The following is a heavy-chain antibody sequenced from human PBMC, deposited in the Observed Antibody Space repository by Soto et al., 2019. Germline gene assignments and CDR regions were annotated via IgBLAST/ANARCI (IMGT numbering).Heavy chain of an antibody. Sequence: QVQLEQSGAEVKKPGSSVKISCKASGGTLSDHGVSWLRQAPGQGLEWVGGTIPVFNTAKYAPKFQGRVTIAAAKPTNIAYMELGSLRSDDTAFYSCARGVYGSGNYYTGPSAFDIWGQGTLVIVSS. D-gene: IGHD3-10*01. CDR2: TIPVFNTA. J-gene: IGHJ3*02. CDR3: ARGVYGSGNYYTGPSAFDI. CDR1: GGTLSDHG. V-gene: IGHV1-69*06.